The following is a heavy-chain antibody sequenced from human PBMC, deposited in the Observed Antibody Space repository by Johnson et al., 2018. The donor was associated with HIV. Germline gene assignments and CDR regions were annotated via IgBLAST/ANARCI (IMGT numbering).Heavy chain of an antibody. CDR2: ISNDGGNE. V-gene: IGHV3-30*18. J-gene: IGHJ3*02. Sequence: QMLLVESGGGVVQAGRSLRLSFAASGFTFSSYGMHWVRQAPGKGLEGVAVISNDGGNEYYADSVKGRFTISRDNSKNTLYLQMNSLRAEDTAVYYCAKDRGAARAFDAFDIWGQGTMVTVSS. CDR3: AKDRGAARAFDAFDI. D-gene: IGHD6-6*01. CDR1: GFTFSSYG.